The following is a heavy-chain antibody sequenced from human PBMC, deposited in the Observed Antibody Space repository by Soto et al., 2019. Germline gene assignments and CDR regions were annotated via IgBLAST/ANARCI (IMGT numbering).Heavy chain of an antibody. Sequence: SETLSLTCAVPGRSISSSNWWSWVHQPPGKGLEWIGEIYHSGSTNYNPSLKSRVTISVDKSKNQFSLKLSSVTAADTAVYYCARDRAAVAGSYYYYGMDVWGQGTTVTVSS. J-gene: IGHJ6*02. D-gene: IGHD6-19*01. CDR1: GRSISSSNW. CDR2: IYHSGST. CDR3: ARDRAAVAGSYYYYGMDV. V-gene: IGHV4-4*02.